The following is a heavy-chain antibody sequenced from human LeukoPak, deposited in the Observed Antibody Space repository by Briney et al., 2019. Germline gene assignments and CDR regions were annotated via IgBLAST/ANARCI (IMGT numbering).Heavy chain of an antibody. Sequence: GASVKVSCKASGYTFTSYAMNWVRQAPGQGLEWMGWINTNTGNPTYAQGFTGRFVFSLDTSVSTAYLQISSLKAEDTAVYYCARDSRLRFLEWLSRYNWFDPWGQGTLVTVSS. CDR3: ARDSRLRFLEWLSRYNWFDP. CDR1: GYTFTSYA. D-gene: IGHD3-3*01. CDR2: INTNTGNP. J-gene: IGHJ5*02. V-gene: IGHV7-4-1*02.